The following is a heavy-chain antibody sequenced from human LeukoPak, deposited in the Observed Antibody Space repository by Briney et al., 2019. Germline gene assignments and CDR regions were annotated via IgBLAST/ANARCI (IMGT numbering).Heavy chain of an antibody. CDR3: ARGWLLWTFDY. CDR1: GYTLTELS. V-gene: IGHV1-46*01. J-gene: IGHJ4*02. CDR2: IDPSGGST. D-gene: IGHD3-9*01. Sequence: ASVKVSCKVSGYTLTELSMHWVRQAPGQGLEWMGIIDPSGGSTSYAQKFQGRVTMTRDTSTSTVYMELSSLRSEDTAVYYCARGWLLWTFDYWGQGTLVTVSS.